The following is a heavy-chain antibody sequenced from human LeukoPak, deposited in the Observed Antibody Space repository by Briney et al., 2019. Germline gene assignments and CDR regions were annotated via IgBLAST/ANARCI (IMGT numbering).Heavy chain of an antibody. Sequence: GGSLRLSCAASGFTFSSYGMSWVRQAPGKGLEWVSAISGSGGSTYYADSVKGRFTISRDNSKNTLYLQMNSLRAEDTAVYYCAKDGTTYCGGDCSGNYYYYMDVWGKGTTVTISS. CDR1: GFTFSSYG. V-gene: IGHV3-23*01. D-gene: IGHD2-21*02. CDR3: AKDGTTYCGGDCSGNYYYYMDV. CDR2: ISGSGGST. J-gene: IGHJ6*03.